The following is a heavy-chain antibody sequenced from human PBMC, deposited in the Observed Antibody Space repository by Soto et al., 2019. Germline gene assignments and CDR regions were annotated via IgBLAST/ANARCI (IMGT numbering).Heavy chain of an antibody. D-gene: IGHD3-22*01. CDR1: GFTFSSYG. CDR2: IWYDGSNK. Sequence: GGSLRLSCAASGFTFSSYGMHWVRQAPGKGLEWVAVIWYDGSNKYYADSVKGRFTISRDNSKNTLYLQMNSLRAEDTAVYYCARDLGVSYDSPFFGMDVWGQGTTVTVSS. V-gene: IGHV3-33*01. J-gene: IGHJ6*02. CDR3: ARDLGVSYDSPFFGMDV.